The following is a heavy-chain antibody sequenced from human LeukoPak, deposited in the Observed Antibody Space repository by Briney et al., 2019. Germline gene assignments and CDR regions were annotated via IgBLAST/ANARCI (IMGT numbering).Heavy chain of an antibody. CDR3: ARERVVPAPGLDY. D-gene: IGHD2-2*01. CDR1: GGSFSGYY. V-gene: IGHV4-34*01. CDR2: INHSGST. Sequence: PSETLSLTCAVHGGSFSGYYWSWIRQPPGKGLEWIGEINHSGSTNYNPSLKSRVTISVDTSKNQFSLKLSSVTAADTAVYYCARERVVPAPGLDYWGQGTLVTVSS. J-gene: IGHJ4*02.